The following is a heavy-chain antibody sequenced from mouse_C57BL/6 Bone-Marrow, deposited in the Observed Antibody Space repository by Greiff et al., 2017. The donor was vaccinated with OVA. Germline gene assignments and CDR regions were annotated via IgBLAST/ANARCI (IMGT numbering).Heavy chain of an antibody. V-gene: IGHV1-55*01. CDR1: GYTFTSYW. CDR3: ARSDYGSAWFAY. Sequence: QVQLQQPGAELVKPGASVKMSCKASGYTFTSYWITWVKQRPGQGLEWIGDIYPGSGSTNYNEKFKSKATLTVDTSSSTAYMQLSSLTSEDSAVYDCARSDYGSAWFAYWGQGTLVTVSA. CDR2: IYPGSGST. J-gene: IGHJ3*01. D-gene: IGHD1-1*01.